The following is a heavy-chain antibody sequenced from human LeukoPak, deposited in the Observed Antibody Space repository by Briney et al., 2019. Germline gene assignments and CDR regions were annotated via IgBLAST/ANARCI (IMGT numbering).Heavy chain of an antibody. CDR3: ARDRGCSNWFDP. CDR1: GGTFSSYA. Sequence: SVKVSCKASGGTFSSYAISWVRQAPGQGLEWMGRIIPILGIANYAQKFQGRVTITADKSTSTAYMELSSLRSEDTAVYYCARDRGCSNWFDPWGQGTLVTVSS. D-gene: IGHD3-10*01. CDR2: IIPILGIA. J-gene: IGHJ5*02. V-gene: IGHV1-69*04.